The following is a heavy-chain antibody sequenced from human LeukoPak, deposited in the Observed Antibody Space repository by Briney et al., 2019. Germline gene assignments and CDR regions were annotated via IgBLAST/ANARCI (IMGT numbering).Heavy chain of an antibody. J-gene: IGHJ4*02. Sequence: GGSLRLSCAASGFTFSSYAMSWVRQAPGKGLEWVSAISGSGGSTYYADSVKGRFTISRDNSKNTLCLQMNSLRAEDTAVYYCAKDGLSLRFLEWLSFFDYWGXGTLVTVSS. CDR2: ISGSGGST. D-gene: IGHD3-3*01. CDR1: GFTFSSYA. CDR3: AKDGLSLRFLEWLSFFDY. V-gene: IGHV3-23*01.